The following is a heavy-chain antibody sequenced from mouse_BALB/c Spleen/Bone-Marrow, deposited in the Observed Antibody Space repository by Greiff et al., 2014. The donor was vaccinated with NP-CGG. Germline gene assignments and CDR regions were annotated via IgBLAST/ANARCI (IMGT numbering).Heavy chain of an antibody. CDR1: GYTFTSYY. CDR2: INHSNGYT. Sequence: VKLMESGAELVKPGASVELSCKASGYTFTSYYMYWVKQRPGQGLEWIGEINHSNGYTNFNEKFKSKATLTVDKSSSTAYMQLSSLTSEDSAVYYCTREGAYWGQGTLVTVSA. J-gene: IGHJ3*01. CDR3: TREGAY. V-gene: IGHV1S81*02.